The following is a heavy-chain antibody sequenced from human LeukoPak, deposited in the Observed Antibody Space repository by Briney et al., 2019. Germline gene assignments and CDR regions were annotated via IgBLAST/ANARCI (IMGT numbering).Heavy chain of an antibody. Sequence: ASVKVSCKASGYTFTSYGISWVRQAPGQGLEWMGWIDPHSGGTNYAQKFQGRVTLTSDTSTSTAYMELSSLRSDDTAVYSCARERLGYYYASGRRHFYGMDVWGQGTTVTVSS. J-gene: IGHJ6*02. D-gene: IGHD3-10*01. V-gene: IGHV1-2*02. CDR3: ARERLGYYYASGRRHFYGMDV. CDR2: IDPHSGGT. CDR1: GYTFTSYG.